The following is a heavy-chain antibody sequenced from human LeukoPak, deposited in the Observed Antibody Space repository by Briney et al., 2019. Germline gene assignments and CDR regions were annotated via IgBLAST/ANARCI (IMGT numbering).Heavy chain of an antibody. CDR1: GYTFTSYD. V-gene: IGHV1-8*01. CDR2: MNPNSGNT. D-gene: IGHD3-22*01. CDR3: ARGRGYYDRSYDAFDI. Sequence: ASVKVSCKASGYTFTSYDIDWVRQATGQGLEWMGWMNPNSGNTGYAQKLQGRVTMTRNTSISTAYMELSSLRSEDTAVYYCARGRGYYDRSYDAFDIWGQGTMVTVSS. J-gene: IGHJ3*02.